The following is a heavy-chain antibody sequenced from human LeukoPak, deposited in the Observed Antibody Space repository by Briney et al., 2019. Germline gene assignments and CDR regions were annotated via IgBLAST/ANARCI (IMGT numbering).Heavy chain of an antibody. J-gene: IGHJ4*02. V-gene: IGHV4-59*01. CDR3: ARDRGRSSSYFDY. CDR1: GGSISSYY. Sequence: SETLSLTCTVSGGSISSYYWSWIRQPPGKGLEWIGYIYYSGSTNYNPSLKSRVTISVDTSKNQFSLNLSSVTAADTAVYYCARDRGRSSSYFDYWGQGTLVTVSS. CDR2: IYYSGST. D-gene: IGHD6-6*01.